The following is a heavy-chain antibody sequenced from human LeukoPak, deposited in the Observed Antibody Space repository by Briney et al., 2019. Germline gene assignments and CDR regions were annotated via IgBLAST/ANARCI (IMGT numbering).Heavy chain of an antibody. V-gene: IGHV1-2*02. J-gene: IGHJ4*02. CDR2: INPNSGTT. CDR3: ARDLMTTPTWDFDY. D-gene: IGHD3-16*01. CDR1: GYTFTGYY. Sequence: GASVKVSCKGSGYTFTGYYMHWVRQAPGQGLEWMGWINPNSGTTNYAQKFQGRVTVTRDTSISTAYMELSRLESDDTAVYYCARDLMTTPTWDFDYWGQGTLVTVAS.